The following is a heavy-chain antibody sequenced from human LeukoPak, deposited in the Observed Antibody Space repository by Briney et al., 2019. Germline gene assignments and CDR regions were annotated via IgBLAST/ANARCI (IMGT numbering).Heavy chain of an antibody. J-gene: IGHJ4*02. CDR1: GGSISSSSYY. Sequence: KTSETLSLTCTVSGGSISSSSYYWGWIRQPPGKGLEWIGIIYYSGSTSYNPSLKSRVTISIDTSKNQFSLKLSSVTAADTAVYYCAGPLLTYYSDGSAYSWGQGTLVTVSS. V-gene: IGHV4-39*01. D-gene: IGHD3-22*01. CDR3: AGPLLTYYSDGSAYS. CDR2: IYYSGST.